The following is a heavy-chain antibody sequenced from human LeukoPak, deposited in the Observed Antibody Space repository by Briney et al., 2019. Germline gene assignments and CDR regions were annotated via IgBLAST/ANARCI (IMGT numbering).Heavy chain of an antibody. Sequence: SETLSLTCTVSGGSISSYYWSWIRQPPGEGLEWIGYIYYSGSTNYNPSLKSRVTISVDTSKNQFSLKLSSVTAADTAVYYCARETTVTALDYWGQGTLVTVSS. D-gene: IGHD4-17*01. J-gene: IGHJ4*02. CDR1: GGSISSYY. V-gene: IGHV4-59*01. CDR3: ARETTVTALDY. CDR2: IYYSGST.